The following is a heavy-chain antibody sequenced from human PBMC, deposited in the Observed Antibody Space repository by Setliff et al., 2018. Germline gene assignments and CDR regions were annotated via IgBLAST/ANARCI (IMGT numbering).Heavy chain of an antibody. CDR1: GYTFTSYY. V-gene: IGHV1-46*01. Sequence: ASVKVSCKASGYTFTSYYMHWVRQAPGQGPEWMGIINPSGGSTSYAQKFQGRVTMTRDTSTSTVYMELSSLRSEDTAVYYCAGTYYNFWSALDYYYYGMDVWGQGTTVTVSS. CDR3: AGTYYNFWSALDYYYYGMDV. CDR2: INPSGGST. J-gene: IGHJ6*02. D-gene: IGHD3-3*01.